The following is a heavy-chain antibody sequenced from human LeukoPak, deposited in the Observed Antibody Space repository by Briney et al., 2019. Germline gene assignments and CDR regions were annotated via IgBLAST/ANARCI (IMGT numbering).Heavy chain of an antibody. CDR1: GFTFSSYS. CDR3: ARVSCSSTSCYGGGDY. J-gene: IGHJ4*02. V-gene: IGHV3-48*04. CDR2: ISSGGSTT. Sequence: GGSLRLSCAASGFTFSSYSMNWVRQAPGKGLEWVSYISSGGSTTYYAGSVKGRFTVSRDNAKNSLYLQMNSLRAEDTAVYYCARVSCSSTSCYGGGDYWGQGTLVTVSS. D-gene: IGHD2-2*01.